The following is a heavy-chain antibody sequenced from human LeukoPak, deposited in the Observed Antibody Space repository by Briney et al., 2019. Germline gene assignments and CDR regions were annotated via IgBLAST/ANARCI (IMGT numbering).Heavy chain of an antibody. J-gene: IGHJ3*02. Sequence: SETLSLTCTVSGGSISSYYWSWIRQPAGEGLEWIGRIYTSGSTNYNPSLKSRVTMSVDTSKNQFSLKLSSVTAADTAVYYCARVFNPLSSGDAFDIWGQGTMVTVSS. CDR3: ARVFNPLSSGDAFDI. V-gene: IGHV4-4*07. CDR2: IYTSGST. CDR1: GGSISSYY. D-gene: IGHD6-19*01.